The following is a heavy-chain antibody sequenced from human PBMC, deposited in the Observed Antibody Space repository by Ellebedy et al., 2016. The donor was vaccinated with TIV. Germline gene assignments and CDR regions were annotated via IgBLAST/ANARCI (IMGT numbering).Heavy chain of an antibody. CDR2: ISYDANNK. J-gene: IGHJ4*02. D-gene: IGHD3-22*01. Sequence: GESLKISCAASGFTFSSYDMHWVRQAPGKGLEWVALISYDANNKYYADSVKGRFTISRDNAKNSLYLQMNSLRAEDTAVYYCVRDRYDSDLDYWGQGTLVTVSS. CDR3: VRDRYDSDLDY. CDR1: GFTFSSYD. V-gene: IGHV3-30*03.